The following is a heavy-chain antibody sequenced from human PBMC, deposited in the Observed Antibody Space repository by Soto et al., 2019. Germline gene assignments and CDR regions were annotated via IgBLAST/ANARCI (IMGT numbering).Heavy chain of an antibody. CDR1: GYSFVSYW. J-gene: IGHJ4*02. D-gene: IGHD5-12*01. CDR3: ARTDGYEIEY. Sequence: GESLKISCKGSGYSFVSYWIAWVRQRPGKGLEWMGIIYPGDSDSTYSPSFQGQVTLSVDKSINTVFLQWSSLEASDTAMYYCARTDGYEIEYWGQGTQVTVSS. CDR2: IYPGDSDS. V-gene: IGHV5-51*01.